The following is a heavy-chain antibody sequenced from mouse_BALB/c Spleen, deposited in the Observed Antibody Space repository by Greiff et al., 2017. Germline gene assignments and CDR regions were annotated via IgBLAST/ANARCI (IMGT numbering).Heavy chain of an antibody. CDR1: GFTFSSYA. CDR3: ARRDYDGSSLYGYYAMDY. D-gene: IGHD1-1*01. J-gene: IGHJ4*01. V-gene: IGHV5-6-5*01. Sequence: EVKVVESGGGLVKPGGSLKLSCAASGFTFSSYAMSWVRQTPEKRLEWVASISSGGSTYYPDSVKGRFTISRDNARNILYLQMSSLRSEDTAMYYCARRDYDGSSLYGYYAMDYWGQGTSVTVSS. CDR2: ISSGGST.